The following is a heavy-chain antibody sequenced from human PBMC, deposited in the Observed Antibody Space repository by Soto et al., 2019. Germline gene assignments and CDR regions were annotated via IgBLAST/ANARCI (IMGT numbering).Heavy chain of an antibody. V-gene: IGHV4-59*01. Sequence: SETLSLTCTVSGGSISSYYWSWIRQPPGKGLERIGYIYYSGSTNYNPSLKSRVTISVDTSKNQFSLKLSSVTAADTAVYYCARAEGDGYHPYYFDYWGQGTLVTVSS. J-gene: IGHJ4*02. D-gene: IGHD5-12*01. CDR2: IYYSGST. CDR1: GGSISSYY. CDR3: ARAEGDGYHPYYFDY.